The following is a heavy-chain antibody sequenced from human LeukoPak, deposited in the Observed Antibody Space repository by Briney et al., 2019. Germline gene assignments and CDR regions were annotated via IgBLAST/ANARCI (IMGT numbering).Heavy chain of an antibody. D-gene: IGHD6-19*01. Sequence: ASVKDSCKASGYTFTSYYMHWVRQAPGQGLEWMGIINPSGGSTSYAQKFQGRVTMTRDTSTSTVYMELSSLRSEDTAVYYCARDQVRNSSGWYNWYYYYYGMDVWGQGTTVTVSS. CDR1: GYTFTSYY. CDR3: ARDQVRNSSGWYNWYYYYYGMDV. V-gene: IGHV1-46*01. J-gene: IGHJ6*02. CDR2: INPSGGST.